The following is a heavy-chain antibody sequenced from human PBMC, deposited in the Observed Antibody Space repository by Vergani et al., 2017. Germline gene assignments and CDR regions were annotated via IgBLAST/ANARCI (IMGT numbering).Heavy chain of an antibody. Sequence: QVQLVQSGAEVTKPGASVKLSCKASGYTFTGYSMHWVRQAPGQGLEWMGWINHNNGGTNNAQKVPGRVTMTRDTSISTAYMGLSRRRYDDTAVSYWARGVAAAGRWTPWGEGTLVTVYS. CDR2: INHNNGGT. J-gene: IGHJ5*02. CDR3: ARGVAAAGRWTP. D-gene: IGHD6-13*01. V-gene: IGHV1-2*02. CDR1: GYTFTGYS.